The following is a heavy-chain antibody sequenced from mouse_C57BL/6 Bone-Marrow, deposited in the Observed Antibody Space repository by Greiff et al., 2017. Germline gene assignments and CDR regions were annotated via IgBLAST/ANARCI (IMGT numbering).Heavy chain of an antibody. CDR3: VRRGWLLPHWDFDV. CDR1: GFSFNTYA. D-gene: IGHD2-3*01. V-gene: IGHV10-1*01. Sequence: EVHLVESGGGLVQPKGSLKLSCAASGFSFNTYAMNWVRQAPGKGLEWVARIRSKSNNYATYYADSVKDRFTITRDDSESMLYLQMNNLKTEDASMYYCVRRGWLLPHWDFDVWGTGTTVTVSS. CDR2: IRSKSNNYAT. J-gene: IGHJ1*03.